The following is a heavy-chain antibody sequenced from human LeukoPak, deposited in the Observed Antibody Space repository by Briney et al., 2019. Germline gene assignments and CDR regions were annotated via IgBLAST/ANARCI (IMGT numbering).Heavy chain of an antibody. CDR1: GGTFSSYG. J-gene: IGHJ4*02. D-gene: IGHD3-22*01. CDR3: ARDWSLDTSGPFAY. Sequence: SVKVSCKASGGTFSSYGISWVRQAPGQGLEWMGRIIPILDIANSAQKFQGRVTITADKSTSTAYMELSSLRSEDTALYYCARDWSLDTSGPFAYWGQGTLVTVSS. V-gene: IGHV1-69*04. CDR2: IIPILDIA.